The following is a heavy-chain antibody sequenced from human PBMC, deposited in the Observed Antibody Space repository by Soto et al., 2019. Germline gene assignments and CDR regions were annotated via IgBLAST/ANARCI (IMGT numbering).Heavy chain of an antibody. CDR3: ARGNYFDSSGPFDY. Sequence: QVQLVQSGAEVKKSGASVKVSCKASGYTLTSYGITWVRQAPGQGLEWMGWISGYNGNTNYAQMLQGRITMTIDTSTSTAYMDLRSLKSDDTAVYFCARGNYFDSSGPFDYWGQGTLVTVSS. D-gene: IGHD3-22*01. J-gene: IGHJ4*02. CDR1: GYTLTSYG. CDR2: ISGYNGNT. V-gene: IGHV1-18*04.